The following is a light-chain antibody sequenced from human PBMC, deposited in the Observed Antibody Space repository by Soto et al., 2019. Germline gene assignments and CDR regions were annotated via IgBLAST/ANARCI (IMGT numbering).Light chain of an antibody. CDR3: QSYDSSLSGSPRVV. CDR2: GNS. J-gene: IGLJ2*01. CDR1: SSNIGAGYD. V-gene: IGLV1-40*01. Sequence: QSVLTQPPSVSGAPGQRVTISCTGSSSNIGAGYDVHWYQQLPGTAPKLLIYGNSNRPSGVPDRFSGSKSGTSASLAITGLQAEDEADYYCQSYDSSLSGSPRVVFGGGTKLTVL.